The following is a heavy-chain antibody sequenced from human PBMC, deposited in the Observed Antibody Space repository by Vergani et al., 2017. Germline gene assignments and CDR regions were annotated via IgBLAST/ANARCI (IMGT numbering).Heavy chain of an antibody. CDR2: INPSGGST. J-gene: IGHJ4*02. CDR1: GYTFTNYY. V-gene: IGHV1-46*03. D-gene: IGHD3-10*01. Sequence: QVLLVQSGAEVKKPGASVRVSCKTSGYTFTNYYIHWVRQAPGQGLEWMGIINPSGGSTTYAQQFQGRVTMTRDTSTSTVYMELSSLRSEDTAVYYCARDQPGVFDYWGQGTLVTVSS. CDR3: ARDQPGVFDY.